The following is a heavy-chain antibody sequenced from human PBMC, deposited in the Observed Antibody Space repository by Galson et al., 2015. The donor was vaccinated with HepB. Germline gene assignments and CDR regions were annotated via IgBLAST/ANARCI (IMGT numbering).Heavy chain of an antibody. Sequence: SQTLSLTCTVSGGSVTRGGGSWSWVRQPPGGGLEWIGFIYHSGITFYSPSLRSRVSISMDRSENRFSLNLRSVTAADTAVYFCTSGGPRYFDWIQVWGRGALVTVSS. J-gene: IGHJ4*02. D-gene: IGHD3-9*01. CDR2: IYHSGIT. CDR3: TSGGPRYFDWIQV. V-gene: IGHV4-30-2*01. CDR1: GGSVTRGGGS.